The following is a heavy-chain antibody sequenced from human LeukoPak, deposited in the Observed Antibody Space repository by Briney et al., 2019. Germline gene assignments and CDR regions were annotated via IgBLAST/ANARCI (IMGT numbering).Heavy chain of an antibody. CDR3: AREAPLIAARRTNWFDP. V-gene: IGHV4-38-2*02. Sequence: SETLSLTCTVSGYSISSGYYWGWIRQPPGKGLEWIGSIYHSGSTYYNPSLKSRVTISVDTSKNQFSLKLSSVTAADTAVYYCAREAPLIAARRTNWFDPWGQGTLVTVSS. D-gene: IGHD6-6*01. CDR2: IYHSGST. J-gene: IGHJ5*02. CDR1: GYSISSGYY.